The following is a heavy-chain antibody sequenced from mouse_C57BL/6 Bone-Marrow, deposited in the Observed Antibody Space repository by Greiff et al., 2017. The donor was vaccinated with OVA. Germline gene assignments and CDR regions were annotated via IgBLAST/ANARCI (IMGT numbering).Heavy chain of an antibody. Sequence: QVQLQQPGAELVKPGASVKLSCKASGYTFTSYWMHWVKQRPGQGLEWIGMIHPNSGSTNYNEKFKSKATLTVDKPSSTAYMQLSSLTSEDSAVYYCARHYSNFYYAMDYWGQGTSVTVSS. J-gene: IGHJ4*01. CDR1: GYTFTSYW. V-gene: IGHV1-64*01. CDR3: ARHYSNFYYAMDY. CDR2: IHPNSGST. D-gene: IGHD2-5*01.